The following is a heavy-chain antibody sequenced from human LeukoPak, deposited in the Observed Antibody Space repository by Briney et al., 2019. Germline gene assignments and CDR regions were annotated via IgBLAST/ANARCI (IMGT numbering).Heavy chain of an antibody. V-gene: IGHV4-61*08. CDR3: ARPHTPMVYWYFGL. Sequence: PSETLSLTCTVSGGSISSAGYYWSWIREPPGRGLEWIGFIYSSGTTNYNPSLKSRVTMSVDTSKNQLSLKLNSVTAADTAVYYCARPHTPMVYWYFGLWGRGTLVTVSS. CDR1: GGSISSAGYY. CDR2: IYSSGTT. D-gene: IGHD5-18*01. J-gene: IGHJ2*01.